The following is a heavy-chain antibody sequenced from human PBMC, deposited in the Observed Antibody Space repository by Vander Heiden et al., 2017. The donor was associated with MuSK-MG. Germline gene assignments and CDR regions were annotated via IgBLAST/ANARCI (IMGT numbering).Heavy chain of an antibody. V-gene: IGHV3-30*04. CDR2: ISYEGGKA. CDR3: ARDDYGMDV. Sequence: QEQVAASGGGGVHPGRSLGLSWAASGFAFGNHAKPRDSQLPGKGLEWMAVISYEGGKAVYADSVKGRFTISRDNAKKTVYLQLNSLRVEDTAVYYCARDDYGMDVWGQGTTVTVSS. J-gene: IGHJ6*02. CDR1: GFAFGNHA.